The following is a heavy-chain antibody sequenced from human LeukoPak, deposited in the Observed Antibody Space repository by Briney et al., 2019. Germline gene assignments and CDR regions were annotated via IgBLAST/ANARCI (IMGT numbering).Heavy chain of an antibody. CDR2: MYHSGKT. Sequence: PSETLSLTCNVSGYSISSGFYWGWIRQPPGKGLEWIGSMYHSGKTYYNPSLKSRVTISVDTSKNQFSLKLTSVTAADTAVYFCARVEINLVVAPNGWFDSWGQGTLVTVSS. J-gene: IGHJ5*01. D-gene: IGHD2-15*01. CDR1: GYSISSGFY. CDR3: ARVEINLVVAPNGWFDS. V-gene: IGHV4-38-2*02.